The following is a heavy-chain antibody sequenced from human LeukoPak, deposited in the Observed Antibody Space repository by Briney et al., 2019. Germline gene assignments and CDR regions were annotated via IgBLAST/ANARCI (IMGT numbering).Heavy chain of an antibody. V-gene: IGHV3-30*18. CDR1: GFTFSSYG. D-gene: IGHD1-1*01. J-gene: IGHJ4*02. CDR3: ANSYNWNDLYYFDY. CDR2: ISYDGSNK. Sequence: GGSLGLSCAASGFTFSSYGMHWVRQAPGKGLEWVAVISYDGSNKYYADSVKGRFTISRDNSKNTLYLQMNSLRAEDTAVYYCANSYNWNDLYYFDYWGQGTLVTVSS.